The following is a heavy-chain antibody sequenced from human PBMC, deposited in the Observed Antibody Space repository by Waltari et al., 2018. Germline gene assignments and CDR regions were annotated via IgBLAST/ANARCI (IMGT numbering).Heavy chain of an antibody. V-gene: IGHV3-15*07. Sequence: EVQLVESGGGLVKPGGSLRLSCAASGFTFNNAWMNWVRQAPGKGLEWVGRIKRKTDGGTMDCAAPVKGRFTLSRDDSKNTLFLQMNSLKSEDTAVYYCTTLRQWSFDYWGQGALVTVSS. CDR1: GFTFNNAW. D-gene: IGHD6-19*01. J-gene: IGHJ4*02. CDR3: TTLRQWSFDY. CDR2: IKRKTDGGTM.